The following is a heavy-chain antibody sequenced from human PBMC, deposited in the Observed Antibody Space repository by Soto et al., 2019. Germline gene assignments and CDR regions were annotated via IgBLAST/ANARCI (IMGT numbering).Heavy chain of an antibody. V-gene: IGHV3-11*01. J-gene: IGHJ4*02. CDR3: ASDPYYYASGY. CDR2: ISGSGSII. CDR1: GFTFSNHY. Sequence: GGSLRLSCAAFGFTFSNHYMTWIRQAPGKGLEWVSYISGSGSIIYYADSVKGRFTVSRNNAKNSLYLQMNSLRDEDTAVYYCASDPYYYASGYWGQGTLVTVSS. D-gene: IGHD3-10*01.